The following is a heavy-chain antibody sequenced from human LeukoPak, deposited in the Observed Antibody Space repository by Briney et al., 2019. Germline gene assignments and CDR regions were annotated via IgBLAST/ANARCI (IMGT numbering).Heavy chain of an antibody. V-gene: IGHV4-61*02. J-gene: IGHJ4*02. CDR2: IYTSGST. Sequence: SETLSLTCTVSGGSISSGSYYWSWIQQPAGKGLEWIGRIYTSGSTNYNPSLKSRVTISVDTSKNQFSLKLSSVTAADTAVYYCARLSQVGIVGATIDYWGQGTLVTVSS. CDR1: GGSISSGSYY. D-gene: IGHD1-26*01. CDR3: ARLSQVGIVGATIDY.